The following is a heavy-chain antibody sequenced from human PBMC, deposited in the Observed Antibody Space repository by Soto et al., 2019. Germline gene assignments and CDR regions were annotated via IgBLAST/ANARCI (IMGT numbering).Heavy chain of an antibody. Sequence: GGSLRLSCAASGFTFSSYAMNWVRQAPGKGLEWVSSISSSSTYIYYADSVKGRFTISRDNAKNSLYLQMNSLRAEDTAVYYCARELFGRSVWFDPWGQGTLVTVS. D-gene: IGHD3-10*01. V-gene: IGHV3-21*01. CDR3: ARELFGRSVWFDP. CDR2: ISSSSTYI. CDR1: GFTFSSYA. J-gene: IGHJ5*02.